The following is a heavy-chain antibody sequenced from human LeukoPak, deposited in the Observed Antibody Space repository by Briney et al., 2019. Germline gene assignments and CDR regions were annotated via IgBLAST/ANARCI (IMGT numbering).Heavy chain of an antibody. D-gene: IGHD5-18*01. V-gene: IGHV4-38-2*01. CDR3: ARIAWGYSYARLDY. Sequence: PSETLSLTCAVSGYSISSGYYWGWIRQPPGKGLEWIGSIYHSGSTYYNPSLKSRVTISVDTSKNQFSLKLSSVTAADTAVYYCARIAWGYSYARLDYWGQGTLVTVSS. J-gene: IGHJ4*02. CDR1: GYSISSGYY. CDR2: IYHSGST.